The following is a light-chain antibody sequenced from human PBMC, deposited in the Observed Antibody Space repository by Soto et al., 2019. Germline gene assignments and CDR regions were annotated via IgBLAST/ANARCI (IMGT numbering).Light chain of an antibody. CDR3: SSYRSSSTV. CDR2: EVS. Sequence: QSALTQPPSVSGSPGQSVTISCTGTSSDVGSYNRVSWYQQPPGTAPKLMIYEVSNRPSGVPDRFSGSKSGNTASLTISGLQADDEADYYCSSYRSSSTVFGGGTKLTVL. V-gene: IGLV2-18*02. CDR1: SSDVGSYNR. J-gene: IGLJ2*01.